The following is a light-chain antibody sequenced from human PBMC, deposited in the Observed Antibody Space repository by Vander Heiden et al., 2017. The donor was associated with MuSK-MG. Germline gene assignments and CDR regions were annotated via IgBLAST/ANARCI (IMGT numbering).Light chain of an antibody. J-gene: IGLJ1*01. CDR2: DVS. V-gene: IGLV2-14*01. CDR3: SSYTSSSIRV. Sequence: QSALTQPASVSGSPGQSITISCTGTSSDFGDYKYVSWYQQHPGKVHKLMIYDVSNRPSGVSNRFSGSKSGNTASLTISGLQPEDEADYYCSSYTSSSIRVFGTATKVTVL. CDR1: SSDFGDYKY.